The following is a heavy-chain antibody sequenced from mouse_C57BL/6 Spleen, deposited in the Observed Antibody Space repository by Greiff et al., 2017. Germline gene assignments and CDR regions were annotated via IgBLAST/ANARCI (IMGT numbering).Heavy chain of an antibody. CDR1: GFSLTSYA. CDR3: ARNRDLLLRPYWYFDV. CDR2: IWPGGGT. D-gene: IGHD1-1*01. Sequence: QVQLKESGPGLVAPSQSLSITCTVSGFSLTSYAISWVRQPPGKGLEWLGVIWPGGGTNYNSALKSSLSISKDNSKSQVFLKMNSLQTDDTARYYCARNRDLLLRPYWYFDVWGTGTTVTVSS. J-gene: IGHJ1*03. V-gene: IGHV2-9-1*01.